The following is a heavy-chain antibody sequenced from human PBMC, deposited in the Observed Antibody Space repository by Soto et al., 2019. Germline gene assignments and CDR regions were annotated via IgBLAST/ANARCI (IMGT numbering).Heavy chain of an antibody. J-gene: IGHJ4*02. Sequence: QLQLQESGSGLVKHSQTLYLTCAVSGGSISSDGDSWSWIRQPPGKGLEWIGYIYHSGSTYYNPSLKSRVTISVDRSKNQFSLKLSSVTAADTAVYYCASLRSGWGIDYWGQGTLVTVSS. D-gene: IGHD6-19*01. CDR3: ASLRSGWGIDY. CDR2: IYHSGST. V-gene: IGHV4-30-2*01. CDR1: GGSISSDGDS.